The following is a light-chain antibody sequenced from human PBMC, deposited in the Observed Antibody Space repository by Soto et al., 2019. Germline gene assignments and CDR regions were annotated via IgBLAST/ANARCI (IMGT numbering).Light chain of an antibody. Sequence: EIVLTHSPGTLSLSPWERATLSCRASQSVNSRLAWYQHKPGQAPRLLISGASSRATGIPDRFSGSGSGTDFTLTISRLEPEDFAVYCCQQYGSSPTWTFGQGTKVDIK. CDR3: QQYGSSPTWT. CDR1: QSVNSR. CDR2: GAS. V-gene: IGKV3-20*01. J-gene: IGKJ1*01.